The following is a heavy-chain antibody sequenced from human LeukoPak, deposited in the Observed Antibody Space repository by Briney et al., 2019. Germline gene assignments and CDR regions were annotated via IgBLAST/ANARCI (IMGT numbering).Heavy chain of an antibody. J-gene: IGHJ4*02. D-gene: IGHD4/OR15-4a*01. Sequence: GGSLRLSCAASGFTFSSYWMTWVRQAPGKGLEWVANIKRDGGEIYYVDSVKGRFTISRDNAKNSLYLQMTSLRAEDTAVYYCARVVDGCPFDYWGQGTLVTVSS. V-gene: IGHV3-7*01. CDR1: GFTFSSYW. CDR2: IKRDGGEI. CDR3: ARVVDGCPFDY.